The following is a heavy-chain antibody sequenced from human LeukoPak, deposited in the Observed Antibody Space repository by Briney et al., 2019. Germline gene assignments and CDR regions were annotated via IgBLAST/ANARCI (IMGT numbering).Heavy chain of an antibody. J-gene: IGHJ3*02. D-gene: IGHD1-26*01. CDR2: INPNSGGT. Sequence: ASVKVSCKASGYTFTGYYMHWVRQAPGQGLEWLGWINPNSGGTNYAQKFQGRVTMTRDTSISTAYMELSRLRSDDTAVYYCAREGDSGSYIYAFDIWGQGTMVTVSS. V-gene: IGHV1-2*02. CDR3: AREGDSGSYIYAFDI. CDR1: GYTFTGYY.